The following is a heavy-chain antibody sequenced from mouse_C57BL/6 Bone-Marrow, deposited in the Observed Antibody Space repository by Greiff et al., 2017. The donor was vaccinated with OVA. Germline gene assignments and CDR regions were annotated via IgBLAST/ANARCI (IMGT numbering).Heavy chain of an antibody. Sequence: VQLQQSGPELVKPGASVKIPCKASGYTFTDYNMHWVKQSHGKSLEWIGDINPNNGGTIYNQKFKGKATLTVDKSSSTAYMELRSLTSEDTAVYYCLIYYGNYAYGMDYWGQGTSVTVSS. D-gene: IGHD2-1*01. V-gene: IGHV1-18*01. CDR2: INPNNGGT. J-gene: IGHJ4*01. CDR1: GYTFTDYN. CDR3: LIYYGNYAYGMDY.